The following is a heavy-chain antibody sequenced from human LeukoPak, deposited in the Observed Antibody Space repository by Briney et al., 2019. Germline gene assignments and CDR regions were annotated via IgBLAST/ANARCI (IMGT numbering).Heavy chain of an antibody. CDR1: ELTFSTYP. Sequence: GGSLRLSCVGSELTFSTYPMSWVRQAPGKGLEWVSAISGSGGSTFCADSVKGRCTISRDNSKNTLFLQMNSLGAEDTAIYYCATRGKDGHNANYYGMDVWGQGTTVTVSS. CDR2: ISGSGGST. D-gene: IGHD5-24*01. V-gene: IGHV3-23*01. CDR3: ATRGKDGHNANYYGMDV. J-gene: IGHJ6*02.